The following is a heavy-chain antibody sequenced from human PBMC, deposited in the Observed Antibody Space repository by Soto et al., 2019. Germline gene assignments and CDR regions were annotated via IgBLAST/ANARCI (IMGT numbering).Heavy chain of an antibody. J-gene: IGHJ4*02. Sequence: PGGPLRLSCAASGFTFDDYAMSCARQDPGKGLEWVSGVNWNGGSTGYADSVKGRFTISRDNAKNSLYLQMNSLRAEDTAFYYCVRGASLNFDYWGQGTLVTVS. CDR2: VNWNGGST. D-gene: IGHD1-26*01. CDR1: GFTFDDYA. CDR3: VRGASLNFDY. V-gene: IGHV3-20*04.